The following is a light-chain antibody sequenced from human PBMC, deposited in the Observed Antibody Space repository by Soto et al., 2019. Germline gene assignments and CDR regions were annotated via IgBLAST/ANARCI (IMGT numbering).Light chain of an antibody. V-gene: IGKV1-5*03. CDR1: QTISSW. CDR2: KAS. CDR3: QQYYSLPLT. J-gene: IGKJ3*01. Sequence: IQMTQSPSSLSASVGDRVTITCRASQTISSWLAWYQQKPGKAPKLLIYKASTLKSGVPSRFSGSGSGTEFTLTISSMQAEDAAVYYCQQYYSLPLTFGPGTKVDN.